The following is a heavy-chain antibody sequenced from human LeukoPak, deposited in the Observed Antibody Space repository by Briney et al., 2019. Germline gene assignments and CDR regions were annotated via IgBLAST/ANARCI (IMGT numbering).Heavy chain of an antibody. CDR2: IYYSGST. J-gene: IGHJ3*02. V-gene: IGHV4-59*01. CDR3: ARDPQDAFDI. Sequence: SETLSLTCTVSGGSISSYYWSWIRQPPGKGLEWIGYIYYSGSTNYNPSLKSRVTISVDTSKNQFSLKLSSVTAADTAVYYCARDPQDAFDICGQGTMVTVSS. CDR1: GGSISSYY.